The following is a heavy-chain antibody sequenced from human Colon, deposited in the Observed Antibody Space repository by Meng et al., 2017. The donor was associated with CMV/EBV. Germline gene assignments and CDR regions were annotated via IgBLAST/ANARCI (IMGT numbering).Heavy chain of an antibody. Sequence: ASVKVSCKASGYTFSSYGLSWVRQAPGQGLEWMGWISGNNGDTNYAQNFQGRVTMTTDTSITTAYMELTRLTSDDTAIYYCAKAVAASDYYYRGMDVWGQGTTVTVS. V-gene: IGHV1-18*01. CDR1: GYTFSSYG. D-gene: IGHD2-15*01. CDR2: ISGNNGDT. J-gene: IGHJ6*02. CDR3: AKAVAASDYYYRGMDV.